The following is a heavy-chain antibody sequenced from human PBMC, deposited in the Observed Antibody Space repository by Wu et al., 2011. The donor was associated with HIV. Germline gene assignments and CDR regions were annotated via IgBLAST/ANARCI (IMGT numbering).Heavy chain of an antibody. CDR3: ARGSSLVDA. V-gene: IGHV1-69-2*01. D-gene: IGHD3-10*01. CDR2: IDPEDGET. CDR1: GYGVFDYY. Sequence: EVQLLQSGGEVKSPGATVTISCNVSGYGVFDYYVHWVLEAPEKGLEWMGLIDPEDGETKCAEKFQGRVTMTADMSADTAYMELRTLRSEDSAVYFCARGSSLVDAWGQGTLVTVSS. J-gene: IGHJ5*02.